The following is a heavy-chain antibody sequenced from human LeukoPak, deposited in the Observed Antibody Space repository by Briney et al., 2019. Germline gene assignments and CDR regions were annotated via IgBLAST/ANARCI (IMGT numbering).Heavy chain of an antibody. CDR2: INHSGST. CDR3: ARAMEVGRWVDY. J-gene: IGHJ4*02. D-gene: IGHD4-23*01. V-gene: IGHV4-34*01. Sequence: SETLSLTCAVYGGSFSGYYWSWIRQPPGKGLEWIGEINHSGSTNYNPSLKSRVTISVDTSKNQFSLKLSSVTAADTAVYYCARAMEVGRWVDYRGQGTLVTVSS. CDR1: GGSFSGYY.